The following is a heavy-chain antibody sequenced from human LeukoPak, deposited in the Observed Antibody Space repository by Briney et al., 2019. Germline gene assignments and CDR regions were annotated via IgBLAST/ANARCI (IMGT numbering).Heavy chain of an antibody. CDR2: IYYSGST. V-gene: IGHV4-59*01. J-gene: IGHJ4*02. CDR1: GGSISSYY. D-gene: IGHD6-13*01. Sequence: SETLSLTCTVSGGSISSYYWSWIRQPPGKGLEWIGYIYYSGSTNYNPSLKSRVTISVDTSKNQFSLKLSSVTAADTAVYYCARDRQQLGYYDYWGQRTLVTVSS. CDR3: ARDRQQLGYYDY.